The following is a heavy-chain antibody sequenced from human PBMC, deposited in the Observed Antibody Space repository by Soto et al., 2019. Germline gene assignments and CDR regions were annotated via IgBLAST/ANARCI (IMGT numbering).Heavy chain of an antibody. Sequence: QVHLVESGGGVVQPGRSLRLSCAASGFTFSMFGMHWVRQAPGKGLEWVATVYYNGHNKYYSDSVRGRFTISRDNSKNMLYLQMNSLGAEDTAFYYCARDPPSTLGSFDIRGRGTKVTVSS. CDR3: ARDPPSTLGSFDI. CDR1: GFTFSMFG. J-gene: IGHJ3*02. CDR2: VYYNGHNK. D-gene: IGHD3-16*01. V-gene: IGHV3-33*01.